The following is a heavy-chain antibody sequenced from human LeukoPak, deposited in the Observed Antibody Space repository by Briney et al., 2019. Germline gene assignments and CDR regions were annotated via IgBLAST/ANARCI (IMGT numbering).Heavy chain of an antibody. CDR3: TTEPNYGSGSPYYFDY. CDR1: GFTFSNAW. J-gene: IGHJ4*02. CDR2: IKSKTEGRTT. V-gene: IGHV3-15*01. Sequence: GGSLRLSCAASGFTFSNAWMSWVRQAPGKGLGWVGRIKSKTEGRTTDYAAPVTGRFTIARDDSKNTLYLQMNSLKTEDTAVYYCTTEPNYGSGSPYYFDYWGQGTLVTVSS. D-gene: IGHD3-10*01.